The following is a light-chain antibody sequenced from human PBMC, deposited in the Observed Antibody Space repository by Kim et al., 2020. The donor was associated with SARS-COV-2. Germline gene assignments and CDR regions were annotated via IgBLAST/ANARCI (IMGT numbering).Light chain of an antibody. Sequence: ACGGNRVTITRRESQDNSNYLAWYQQKARKAPRLLIYAASALQPGVPSRFSGSGSGTDFTLTITSLQPEDVATYFCQKYDGAPWAFGQGTKVDIK. J-gene: IGKJ1*01. CDR3: QKYDGAPWA. CDR1: QDNSNY. V-gene: IGKV1-27*01. CDR2: AAS.